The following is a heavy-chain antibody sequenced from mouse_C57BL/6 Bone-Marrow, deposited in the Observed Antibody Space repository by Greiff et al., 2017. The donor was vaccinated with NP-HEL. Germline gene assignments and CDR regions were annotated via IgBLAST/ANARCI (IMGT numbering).Heavy chain of an antibody. CDR1: GIDFSRYW. Sequence: DVQLQESGGGLVQPGGSLKLSCAASGIDFSRYWMSWVRRAPGKGLEWIGEINPDSSTINYAPSLKDKFIISRDNAKNTLYLQMSKVRSEDTALYYCARPGYGNYVGAMDYWGQGTSVTVSS. V-gene: IGHV4-1*01. D-gene: IGHD2-1*01. J-gene: IGHJ4*01. CDR2: INPDSSTI. CDR3: ARPGYGNYVGAMDY.